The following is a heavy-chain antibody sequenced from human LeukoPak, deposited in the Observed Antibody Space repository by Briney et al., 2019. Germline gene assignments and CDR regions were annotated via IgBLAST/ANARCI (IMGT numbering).Heavy chain of an antibody. D-gene: IGHD3-3*01. CDR1: GGSISSSSYY. V-gene: IGHV4-39*02. CDR3: AREARITIFGVVIQDDY. CDR2: IYYSGST. Sequence: SQTLSLTCTVSGGSISSSSYYWGWIRQPPGKGLEWIGSIYYSGSTYYNPSLKSRVTISVDTSKNQCSLKLSSVTAADTAVHYCAREARITIFGVVIQDDYWGQGTLVTVSS. J-gene: IGHJ4*02.